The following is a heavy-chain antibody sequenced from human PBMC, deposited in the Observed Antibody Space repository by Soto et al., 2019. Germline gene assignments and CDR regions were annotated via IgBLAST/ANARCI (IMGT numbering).Heavy chain of an antibody. V-gene: IGHV3-30*18. J-gene: IGHJ4*02. CDR3: AKGWYGVDY. CDR1: GFTFSSYG. CDR2: ISYDGSNK. Sequence: QVQLVESGGGVVQPGRYLRLSCAASGFTFSSYGMHWFRQAPGKGLEWVAVISYDGSNKDYADSVKGRFTISRDNSKNTLYLQMNGLRAAETAVYYCAKGWYGVDYWGQGTLVTVSS. D-gene: IGHD3-10*01.